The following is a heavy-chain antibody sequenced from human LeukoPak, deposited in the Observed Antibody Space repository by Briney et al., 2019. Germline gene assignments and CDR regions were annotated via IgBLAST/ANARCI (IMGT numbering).Heavy chain of an antibody. CDR1: GGSISGYY. CDR3: ARLVEGNFDY. CDR2: IHYSGTT. J-gene: IGHJ4*02. V-gene: IGHV4-59*01. D-gene: IGHD1-26*01. Sequence: PSETLSLTCTLSGGSISGYYWNWIRQPPGKGLEWIGYIHYSGTTNYNPSLKSRVTISVDTSKNQFSLKLSSVTAADTAVYYCARLVEGNFDYWGQGTLVTVSS.